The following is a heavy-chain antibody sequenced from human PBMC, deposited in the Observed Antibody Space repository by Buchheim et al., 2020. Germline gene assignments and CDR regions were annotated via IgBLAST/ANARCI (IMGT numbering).Heavy chain of an antibody. V-gene: IGHV4-31*03. CDR2: IHYSGST. Sequence: QVQLQESGPGLVKPSETLSLTCNVSGGSISSTGHYWTWIRQHPGKGLEWIGYIHYSGSTYYNPSLESRLTISVDTSKNQFSLNLTSVTAADTAVYYCARSAGYGANWDYWGHGTL. CDR3: ARSAGYGANWDY. CDR1: GGSISSTGHY. D-gene: IGHD4-23*01. J-gene: IGHJ4*01.